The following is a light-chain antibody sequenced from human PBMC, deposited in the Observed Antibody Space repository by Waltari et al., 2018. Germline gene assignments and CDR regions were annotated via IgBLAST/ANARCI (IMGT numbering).Light chain of an antibody. Sequence: EIVLTQSPATLSLSPGESATLSCRASQSVSSYLAWYQQKPGQAPRLLIYDASNRATGIPARFSSSGSGTDFTLNISSLEPEDFAVYYCQQRSNWPLTFGGGTKVEIK. V-gene: IGKV3-11*01. J-gene: IGKJ4*01. CDR1: QSVSSY. CDR3: QQRSNWPLT. CDR2: DAS.